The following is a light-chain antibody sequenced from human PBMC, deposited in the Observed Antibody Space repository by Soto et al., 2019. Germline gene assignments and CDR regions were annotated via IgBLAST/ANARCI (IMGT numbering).Light chain of an antibody. Sequence: QTVVTQEPSLTVSPGGTVTLTCDYSTGAVTASHYPFWFQQKPGHAPRTLIFDTSDKSSWTPARFSGSLLGGKAALTLSGAQPEDEAEYYCLLSYSDNRVFGGGTQLTVL. CDR2: DTS. J-gene: IGLJ7*01. CDR1: TGAVTASHY. V-gene: IGLV7-46*01. CDR3: LLSYSDNRV.